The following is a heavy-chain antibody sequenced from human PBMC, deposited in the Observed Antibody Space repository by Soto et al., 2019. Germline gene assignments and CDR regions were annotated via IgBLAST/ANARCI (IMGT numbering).Heavy chain of an antibody. J-gene: IGHJ4*02. Sequence: GGSLRLSCAASGFTFSNAWMNWVRQAPGKGLEWVGRIKSKTDGGTTDYAAPVKGRFTISRDYSKNTPYLQMNSLKTEDTAVYYCTTDRLGVAGIDYWGQGTLVTVSS. CDR1: GFTFSNAW. V-gene: IGHV3-15*07. CDR3: TTDRLGVAGIDY. CDR2: IKSKTDGGTT. D-gene: IGHD6-19*01.